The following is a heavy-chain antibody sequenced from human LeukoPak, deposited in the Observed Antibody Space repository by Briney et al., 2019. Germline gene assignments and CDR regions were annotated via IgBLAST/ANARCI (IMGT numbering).Heavy chain of an antibody. D-gene: IGHD7-27*01. J-gene: IGHJ4*02. V-gene: IGHV3-23*01. CDR3: AIDPNWGTHS. Sequence: SGRSLGLSCAASGFTFSTYTMYWVRHPPGKRLEWVSIIGNNGGGTHYADSVRGRFTISRDNSKNALYLQMNSLRVEDTAVYYCAIDPNWGTHSWGQGVLVTVSS. CDR1: GFTFSTYT. CDR2: IGNNGGGT.